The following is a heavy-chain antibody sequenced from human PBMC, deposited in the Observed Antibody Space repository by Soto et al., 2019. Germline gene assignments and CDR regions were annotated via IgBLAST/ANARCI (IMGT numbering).Heavy chain of an antibody. CDR3: AREASAVISLDY. Sequence: XSVKVSCKASGHIFTSYSMHWVRQAPGQGLEWVGWFNPNSGDTIYAQKFQGRVTLTGDTSISTAYMELYSLTSDDTAVYYCAREASAVISLDYWGQGTLVTVSS. CDR2: FNPNSGDT. V-gene: IGHV1-2*02. J-gene: IGHJ4*02. CDR1: GHIFTSYS. D-gene: IGHD6-19*01.